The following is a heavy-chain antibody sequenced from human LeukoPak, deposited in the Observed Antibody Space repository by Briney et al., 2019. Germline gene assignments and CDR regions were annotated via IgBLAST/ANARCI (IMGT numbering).Heavy chain of an antibody. J-gene: IGHJ6*02. CDR2: IYYSGST. D-gene: IGHD5-18*01. CDR1: SGSISSGGYY. Sequence: SETLSLTCTVSSGSISSGGYYWRWIRQHPGKGLEWIVYIYYSGSTYYNPSLKSRVTISVDTSKTQFSPKPSSVTAADTAVYYCALSGYSYGSYDYYGMDVWGQGTTVTVSS. CDR3: ALSGYSYGSYDYYGMDV. V-gene: IGHV4-31*03.